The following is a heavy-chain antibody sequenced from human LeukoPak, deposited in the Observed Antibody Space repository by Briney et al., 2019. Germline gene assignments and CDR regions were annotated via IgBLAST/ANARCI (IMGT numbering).Heavy chain of an antibody. CDR2: IYYSGST. Sequence: SETLSLTCTVSGGSISSYYWSWIRQPPGKGLEWIGYIYYSGSTNYNPSLKSRVTISVDTSKNQFSLKLSSVTAADTAVYYCARVGWGSSHYYYGTDVWGQGTTVTVSS. V-gene: IGHV4-59*01. J-gene: IGHJ6*02. CDR1: GGSISSYY. D-gene: IGHD6-6*01. CDR3: ARVGWGSSHYYYGTDV.